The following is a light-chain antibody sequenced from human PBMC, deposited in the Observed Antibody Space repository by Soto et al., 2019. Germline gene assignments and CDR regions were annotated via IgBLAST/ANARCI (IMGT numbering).Light chain of an antibody. Sequence: QSVLTQPPSASGTPGQRVTVSCSGGTSNIGTNGVNWYRQVPGTAPQLLIYNYDARPSGVPERFSGSKSGTSASLAISGLQAEDEADYYCSTWDGSLNSVVFGGGTKVTVL. CDR3: STWDGSLNSVV. CDR2: NYD. CDR1: TSNIGTNG. J-gene: IGLJ3*02. V-gene: IGLV1-44*01.